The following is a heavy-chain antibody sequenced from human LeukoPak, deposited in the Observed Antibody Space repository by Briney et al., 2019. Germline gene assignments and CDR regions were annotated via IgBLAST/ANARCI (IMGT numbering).Heavy chain of an antibody. Sequence: GGSLRLSCAAFGFTLSTNDMTWVRQTPGKGLEWVSIMYGGGNKYYADSVKGRFTISRDNSKNTVYLEMNSLRAEDTAVFYCARDRPGDGYFDYWGQGTLVTVSS. CDR1: GFTLSTND. D-gene: IGHD3-10*01. CDR3: ARDRPGDGYFDY. CDR2: MYGGGNK. J-gene: IGHJ4*02. V-gene: IGHV3-66*01.